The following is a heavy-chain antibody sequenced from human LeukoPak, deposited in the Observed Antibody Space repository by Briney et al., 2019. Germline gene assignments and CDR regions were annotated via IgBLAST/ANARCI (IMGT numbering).Heavy chain of an antibody. CDR1: GYTFTRYS. J-gene: IGHJ6*02. CDR3: AKARGTGYSSHPYYYFGMDV. V-gene: IGHV1-46*01. D-gene: IGHD6-13*01. CDR2: INPSGGST. Sequence: ASVKVSCKASGYTFTRYSMLWVRQAPGQGLEWMGIINPSGGSTSYAQRFQGRVTMTRDTSTSTVYMELSSLRSEDTAVYYCAKARGTGYSSHPYYYFGMDVWGQGTTVTVSS.